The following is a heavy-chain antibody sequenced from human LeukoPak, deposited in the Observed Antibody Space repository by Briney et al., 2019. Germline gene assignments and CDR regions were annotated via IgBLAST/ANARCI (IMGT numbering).Heavy chain of an antibody. CDR3: ARLGSGSYYRLYYFDY. CDR1: GYTFTSYG. D-gene: IGHD1-26*01. Sequence: ASVKVSCKASGYTFTSYGISWVRQALGQGLEWMGWISAYNGNTNYAQKLQGRVTMTTDTSTSTAYMELRSLRSDDTAVYYCARLGSGSYYRLYYFDYWGQGTLVTVSS. CDR2: ISAYNGNT. V-gene: IGHV1-18*01. J-gene: IGHJ4*02.